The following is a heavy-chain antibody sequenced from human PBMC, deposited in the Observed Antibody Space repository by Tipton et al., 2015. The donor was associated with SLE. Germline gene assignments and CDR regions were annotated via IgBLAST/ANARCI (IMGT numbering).Heavy chain of an antibody. CDR2: VNPNSGVT. V-gene: IGHV1-2*02. D-gene: IGHD3-10*01. CDR1: GYTFTGHN. Sequence: QVQLVQSGAEVKKPGASVKVSCKASGYTFTGHNIYWVRQAPGQGLEWMGYVNPNSGVTNFAQKFQGRVTMTRDTSISTAYMELNRLESDDTAVYYCARVGEPGTRAVDIWGQGTEVTVSS. CDR3: ARVGEPGTRAVDI. J-gene: IGHJ3*02.